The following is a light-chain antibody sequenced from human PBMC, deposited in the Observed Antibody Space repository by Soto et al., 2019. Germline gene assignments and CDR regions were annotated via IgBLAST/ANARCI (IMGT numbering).Light chain of an antibody. Sequence: IQMTQSPSTLSASEGDRVTITCRASQSINKWVAWFQQKSGRAPKLLIYDAATLQSGVPSRFSGTGSGTDFSLTISSLQPEDFATYYCQQYNIGYTFGQGTRLDIK. V-gene: IGKV1-5*01. J-gene: IGKJ2*01. CDR3: QQYNIGYT. CDR1: QSINKW. CDR2: DAA.